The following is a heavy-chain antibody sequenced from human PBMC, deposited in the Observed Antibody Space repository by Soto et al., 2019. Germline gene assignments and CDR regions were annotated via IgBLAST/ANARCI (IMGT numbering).Heavy chain of an antibody. Sequence: QVQLVQSGAEVKKPGASVKVSCKTSGYTFTSYGITWMRQAPGQGLEWMGWISVYNGDTNYAQKFQGRVTMTKDTASSTAYMELRSLRSDNTAVYYCATSRTYNLFYPWGQGNLVTVSS. V-gene: IGHV1-18*01. CDR1: GYTFTSYG. CDR3: ATSRTYNLFYP. J-gene: IGHJ5*02. CDR2: ISVYNGDT.